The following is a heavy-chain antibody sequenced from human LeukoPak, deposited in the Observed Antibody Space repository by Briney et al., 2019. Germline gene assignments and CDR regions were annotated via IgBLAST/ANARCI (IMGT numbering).Heavy chain of an antibody. CDR1: GFTVSSNY. J-gene: IGHJ6*02. CDR3: ARGPNSGKASGWFDYYYYYGMDV. CDR2: IYSGGST. V-gene: IGHV3-53*01. D-gene: IGHD6-19*01. Sequence: GGSLRLSCAASGFTVSSNYMSWVRQAPGKGLEWVSVIYSGGSTYYADSVKGRFTISRDNSKNTLYLQMNSLRAEDTAVYYCARGPNSGKASGWFDYYYYYGMDVWGQGTTVTVSS.